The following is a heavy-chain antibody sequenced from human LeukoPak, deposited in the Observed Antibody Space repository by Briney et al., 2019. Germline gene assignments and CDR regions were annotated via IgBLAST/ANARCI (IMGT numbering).Heavy chain of an antibody. Sequence: GGSLRLSCAASGFTVSSNYMSWVRQAPGKGLQWVSVIYSGGSTYYADSVKGRFTISRDNSKNTLYLQMNSLRAEDTAVYYCARETGIAVAGLDYWGQGTLVTVSS. V-gene: IGHV3-66*01. CDR1: GFTVSSNY. CDR2: IYSGGST. J-gene: IGHJ4*02. D-gene: IGHD6-19*01. CDR3: ARETGIAVAGLDY.